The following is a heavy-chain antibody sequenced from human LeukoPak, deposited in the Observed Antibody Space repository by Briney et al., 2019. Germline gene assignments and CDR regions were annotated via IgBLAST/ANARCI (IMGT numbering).Heavy chain of an antibody. J-gene: IGHJ4*02. V-gene: IGHV3-7*01. Sequence: GGSLRLSCAASGFTFSSYWMSWVRQAPGKGLEWVANMKYDGSEEYYVDSMKGRFTISRDNAKNSLYLQMNSLRAEDTAVYYCARDIEAAGLFLDYWGQGTLVTVSS. D-gene: IGHD6-13*01. CDR3: ARDIEAAGLFLDY. CDR1: GFTFSSYW. CDR2: MKYDGSEE.